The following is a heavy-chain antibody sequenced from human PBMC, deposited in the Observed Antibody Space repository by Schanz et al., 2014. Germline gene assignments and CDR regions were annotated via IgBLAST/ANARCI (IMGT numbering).Heavy chain of an antibody. Sequence: QVQPQESGPGLVKPSESLSLTCTVSGGSISSYYWSWIRQPPGKGLEWIGYIYYTASTNYNPSLRSRVTISADTSKNQFSLKLTSVTAADSAVYFCTRGNALDVWGQGTTVTVSS. CDR1: GGSISSYY. D-gene: IGHD4-4*01. J-gene: IGHJ6*02. V-gene: IGHV4-59*01. CDR3: TRGNALDV. CDR2: IYYTAST.